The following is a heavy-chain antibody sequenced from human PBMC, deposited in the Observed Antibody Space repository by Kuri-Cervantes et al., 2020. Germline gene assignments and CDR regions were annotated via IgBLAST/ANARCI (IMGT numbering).Heavy chain of an antibody. CDR2: IYHSGIT. CDR3: ARVVGSYTAMASLYYFDY. V-gene: IGHV4-39*07. CDR1: GGSLDYYY. Sequence: SETLSLTCSVSGGSLDYYYWGWIRQPPGKGLKWIGSIYHSGITYYNPSLKSRVTISVDTSKNQFSLKLSSVTAADTAVYYCARVVGSYTAMASLYYFDYWGQGTLVTVSS. D-gene: IGHD5-18*01. J-gene: IGHJ4*02.